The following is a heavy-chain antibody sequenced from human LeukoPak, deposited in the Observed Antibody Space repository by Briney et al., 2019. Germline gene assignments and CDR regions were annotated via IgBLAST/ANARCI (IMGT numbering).Heavy chain of an antibody. Sequence: SETLSLTCSVSGDSISTSTYYWGWVRQPPGKGLEWIGTIYYSGSTYYNPSLTSRVTISVDTSKNQFSLKLSSVTAADTAVYYCARHKDYYYSYMDVWGKGTTVTISS. CDR3: ARHKDYYYSYMDV. CDR1: GDSISTSTYY. J-gene: IGHJ6*03. CDR2: IYYSGST. V-gene: IGHV4-39*01.